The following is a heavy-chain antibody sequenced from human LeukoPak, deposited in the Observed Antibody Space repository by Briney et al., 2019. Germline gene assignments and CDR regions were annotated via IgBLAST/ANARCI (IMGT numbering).Heavy chain of an antibody. D-gene: IGHD3-3*01. CDR1: AHSISSGFY. Sequence: SETLSLTCSVSAHSISSGFYWGWIRQPPGKGLEWIGSIHYSGSTSYNPSLNSRVTISLDTSKNQFSLKLTSVTAADTAVYYCARAFWSGYYDYWAREPWSPSPQ. J-gene: IGHJ4*02. V-gene: IGHV4-38-2*02. CDR2: IHYSGST. CDR3: ARAFWSGYYDY.